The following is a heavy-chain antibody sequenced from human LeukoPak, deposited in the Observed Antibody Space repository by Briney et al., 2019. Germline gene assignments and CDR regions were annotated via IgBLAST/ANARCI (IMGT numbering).Heavy chain of an antibody. J-gene: IGHJ4*02. CDR3: VKDLDCGGDCHSAAGH. D-gene: IGHD2-21*02. Sequence: GGSLRLSCAASGFTFSNYVIHWVRQAPGKVLEWVAVISYDVNNKYYVGSVKGRFTISRDNSKNTLYLQMNSLRAEDTAVYYCVKDLDCGGDCHSAAGHWGQGILVTVSS. CDR1: GFTFSNYV. V-gene: IGHV3-30*18. CDR2: ISYDVNNK.